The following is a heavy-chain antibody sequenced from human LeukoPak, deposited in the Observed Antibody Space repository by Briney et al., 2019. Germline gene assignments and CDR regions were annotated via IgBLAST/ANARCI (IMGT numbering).Heavy chain of an antibody. CDR1: GDSITTTTYY. CDR3: ARQFSYASGRGYMDV. D-gene: IGHD3-10*01. J-gene: IGHJ6*02. CDR2: IYYSGST. Sequence: PSETLSLTCSVSGDSITTTTYYWDWIRQPPGKGLEWIGSIYYSGSTYYNPSLKSRVTISVDTSKNQFSLKLSSVTATDTAVYHCARQFSYASGRGYMDVWGQGTRSPSP. V-gene: IGHV4-39*01.